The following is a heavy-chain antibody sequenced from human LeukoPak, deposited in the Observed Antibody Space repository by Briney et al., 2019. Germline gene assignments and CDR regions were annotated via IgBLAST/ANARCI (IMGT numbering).Heavy chain of an antibody. V-gene: IGHV3-30*18. CDR2: ISYDGSNR. D-gene: IGHD5-18*01. CDR3: VKGPRRKGLVGYSYGPIDY. CDR1: GFTFSSYG. J-gene: IGHJ4*02. Sequence: PGRSLRLSCAVSGFTFSSYGMHWVRQAPGKGLEWVAVISYDGSNRYYADSVKGQFTISRDTSKNTLYLQMNSLRTEDTAVYYCVKGPRRKGLVGYSYGPIDYWGQGTLVTVSS.